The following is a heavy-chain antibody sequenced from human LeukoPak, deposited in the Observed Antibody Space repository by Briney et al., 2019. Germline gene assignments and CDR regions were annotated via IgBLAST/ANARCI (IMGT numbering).Heavy chain of an antibody. CDR2: IIPILGIA. J-gene: IGHJ4*02. Sequence: SVKVSCKASGGTFSSYAISWVRQAPGQGLEWMGRIIPILGIANYAQKFQGRVTMTRDTSTSTVYMELGSLRSEDTAVYYCAGGGSSGYYTIDCWGQGTLVTVSS. CDR1: GGTFSSYA. D-gene: IGHD3-22*01. V-gene: IGHV1-69*04. CDR3: AGGGSSGYYTIDC.